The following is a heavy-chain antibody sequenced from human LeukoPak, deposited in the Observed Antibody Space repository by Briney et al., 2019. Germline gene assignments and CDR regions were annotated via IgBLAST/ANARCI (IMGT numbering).Heavy chain of an antibody. Sequence: SETLSLTCTVSGGSISSYYWSWIRQPPGKGLEWIGYIYYSGSTNYNPSLKSRVTISVDTSKDQFSLKLSSVTAADTAVYYRARWGSSGWYFQHWGQGTLVTVSS. V-gene: IGHV4-59*01. CDR2: IYYSGST. D-gene: IGHD6-19*01. CDR3: ARWGSSGWYFQH. J-gene: IGHJ1*01. CDR1: GGSISSYY.